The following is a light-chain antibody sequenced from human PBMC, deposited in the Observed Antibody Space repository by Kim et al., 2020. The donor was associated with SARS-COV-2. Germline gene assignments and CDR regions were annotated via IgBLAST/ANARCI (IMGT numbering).Light chain of an antibody. Sequence: SYELTQPPSVSVSPGQTASITCSGDKLGDKYACWYQQKPGQYPVLVIYQDSKRPSGIPERFSGSNSGNTATLTISGTQAMDEADYYCQAWDSSTYWVFGGGTQLTVL. J-gene: IGLJ3*02. CDR3: QAWDSSTYWV. CDR1: KLGDKY. V-gene: IGLV3-1*01. CDR2: QDS.